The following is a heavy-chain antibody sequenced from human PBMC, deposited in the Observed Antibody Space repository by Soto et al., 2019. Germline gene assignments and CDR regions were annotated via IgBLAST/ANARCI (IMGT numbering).Heavy chain of an antibody. D-gene: IGHD3-10*01. CDR2: ISAYNGNT. V-gene: IGHV1-18*01. CDR3: ARDFLYGSYYCYMDV. CDR1: GYTFTSYG. J-gene: IGHJ6*03. Sequence: ASLKVSCKASGYTFTSYGISWVRQAPGQGLEWMGWISAYNGNTNYAQKLQGRVTMTTDTSTSTAYMELNSLRAEDTAVYYCARDFLYGSYYCYMDVWGKGTTVTVSS.